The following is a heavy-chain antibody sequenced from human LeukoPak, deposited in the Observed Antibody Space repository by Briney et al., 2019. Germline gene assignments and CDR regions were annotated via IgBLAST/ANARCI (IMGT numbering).Heavy chain of an antibody. V-gene: IGHV4-34*01. CDR3: ARDRYYYGSGSYSWFDP. J-gene: IGHJ5*02. CDR1: GGSFSGYY. D-gene: IGHD3-10*01. CDR2: INHSGST. Sequence: SETLSLTCAVYGGSFSGYYWSWIRQPPGKGLEWIGEINHSGSTNYNPSLKSRVTISVDTSKNQFSLKLSSVTAADTAVYYCARDRYYYGSGSYSWFDPWGQGTLVTVSS.